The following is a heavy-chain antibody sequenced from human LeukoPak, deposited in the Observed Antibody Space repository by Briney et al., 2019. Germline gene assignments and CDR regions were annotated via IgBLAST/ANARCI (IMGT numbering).Heavy chain of an antibody. V-gene: IGHV1-2*02. CDR2: IKSDNGDT. Sequence: ASVKVSCPASGYTFTGHYMHWLRQAPGQGLEWMGWIKSDNGDTGSAQKFQGRVTITRDTSITTVYMELSRLTSDDTAVYYCEREGMNTVTGSPDKDFDHWGQGTLVTVSS. D-gene: IGHD4-11*01. CDR1: GYTFTGHY. J-gene: IGHJ4*02. CDR3: EREGMNTVTGSPDKDFDH.